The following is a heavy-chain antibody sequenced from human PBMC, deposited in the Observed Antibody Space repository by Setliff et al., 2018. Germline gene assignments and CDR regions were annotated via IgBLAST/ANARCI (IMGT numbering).Heavy chain of an antibody. CDR2: INEDGSVT. CDR1: GFTFNCCW. D-gene: IGHD1-26*01. CDR3: TSEYHSGG. J-gene: IGHJ4*02. V-gene: IGHV3-7*01. Sequence: PGGSLRLSCAASGFTFNCCWMRWVRQAPGKGLEWVANINEDGSVTSYVDSVKGRFTISRDNAKNSLYLQMNSLRVDDTAVYYCTSEYHSGGWGQGTLVTAPQ.